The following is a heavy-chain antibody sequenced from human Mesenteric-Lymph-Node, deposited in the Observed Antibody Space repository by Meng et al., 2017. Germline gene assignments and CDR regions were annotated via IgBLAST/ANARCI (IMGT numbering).Heavy chain of an antibody. CDR3: AKALTTVTTAVDY. Sequence: EVQLLESGGGLVHPGGSLRLSCAASGFTFSSNGMNWFRQAPGKGLGWVSSISGSGPVTYYADSVKGRFTISRDNSKNTLYLQMNSLKAEDTAVYYCAKALTTVTTAVDYWGQGTLVTVSS. CDR1: GFTFSSNG. V-gene: IGHV3-23*01. J-gene: IGHJ4*02. D-gene: IGHD4-17*01. CDR2: ISGSGPVT.